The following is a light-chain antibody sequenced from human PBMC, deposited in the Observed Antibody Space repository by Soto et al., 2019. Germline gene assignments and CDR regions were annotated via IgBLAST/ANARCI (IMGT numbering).Light chain of an antibody. J-gene: IGKJ5*01. V-gene: IGKV1D-16*01. CDR2: ATC. CDR3: QQYNTYPIT. CDR1: KSIRSW. Sequence: DIQMTQSPSSLSSSVGHRVTITCRASKSIRSWLDWYQQESGKAAKSLIYATCNLQSGVPCRFSGSGFGTEFTLTISSLQPEDFATYYCQQYNTYPITFGRGTRLEI.